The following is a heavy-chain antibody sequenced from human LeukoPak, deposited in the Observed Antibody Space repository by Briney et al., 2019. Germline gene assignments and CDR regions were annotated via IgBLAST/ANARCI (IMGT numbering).Heavy chain of an antibody. CDR3: ARWRGRQSEFDY. CDR1: GFTFSDNW. D-gene: IGHD5-24*01. Sequence: GGSLRLSCAASGFTFSDNWMAWVRQAPGKGLEWVAHIEEDGSKKEGVDSVKGRFTISRDNAKNSVYLRMNSLTAEDTALYYCARWRGRQSEFDYWGQGTLVTVSS. CDR2: IEEDGSKK. J-gene: IGHJ4*02. V-gene: IGHV3-7*02.